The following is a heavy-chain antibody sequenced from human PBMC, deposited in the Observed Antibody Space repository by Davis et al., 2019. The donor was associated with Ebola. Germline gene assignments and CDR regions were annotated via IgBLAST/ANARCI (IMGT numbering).Heavy chain of an antibody. CDR2: ISAYNGNT. CDR1: GYTFTSYG. CDR3: ARGPLYSNLDSSNYYYYYGMDV. Sequence: ASVKVSCKASGYTFTSYGISWVRQAPGQGLEWMGWISAYNGNTNYAQKLQGRVTMTTDTSTSTAYMELRSLRSDDTAVYYCARGPLYSNLDSSNYYYYYGMDVWGQGTTVTVSS. J-gene: IGHJ6*02. D-gene: IGHD6-13*01. V-gene: IGHV1-18*04.